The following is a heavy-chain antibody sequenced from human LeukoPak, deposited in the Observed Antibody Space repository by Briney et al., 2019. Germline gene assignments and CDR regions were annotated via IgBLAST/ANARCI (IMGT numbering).Heavy chain of an antibody. CDR1: GFTFSSYS. Sequence: GGSLRLSCAASGFTFSSYSMNWVRQAPGKGLEWVSSISSSSSYIYYADSVKGRFTISRDNTKNSLYLQMNSLRAEDTAVYYCARDLGVSYDILTGYSNYYYMDVWGKGTTVTVSS. CDR3: ARDLGVSYDILTGYSNYYYMDV. V-gene: IGHV3-21*01. J-gene: IGHJ6*03. CDR2: ISSSSSYI. D-gene: IGHD3-9*01.